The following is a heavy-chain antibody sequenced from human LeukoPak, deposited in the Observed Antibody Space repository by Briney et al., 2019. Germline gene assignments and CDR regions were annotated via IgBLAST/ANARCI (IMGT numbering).Heavy chain of an antibody. CDR3: ARDSGTTGEVKFDP. CDR2: IYYSGST. V-gene: IGHV4-59*01. J-gene: IGHJ5*02. CDR1: GGSISSYY. Sequence: PSETLSLTCTVSGGSISSYYWSWIRQPPGKGLEWIGYIYYSGSTNYNPSLKSRVTISVYTSKNQFSLKLSSVTAADTAVYYCARDSGTTGEVKFDPWGQGTLVTVSS. D-gene: IGHD3-10*01.